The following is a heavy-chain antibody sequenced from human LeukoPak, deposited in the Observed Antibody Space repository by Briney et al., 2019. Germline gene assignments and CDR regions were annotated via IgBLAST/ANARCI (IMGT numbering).Heavy chain of an antibody. CDR3: ARESDYYDLADAFDI. CDR2: ISYDGSNK. V-gene: IGHV3-30-3*01. CDR1: GFTFSSYA. D-gene: IGHD3-22*01. Sequence: GGSLRLSCAASGFTFSSYAMHWVRQAPGKGLEWVAVISYDGSNKYYADSVKGRFTISRGNSKNTLYLQMNSLRAEDTAVYYCARESDYYDLADAFDIWGQGTMVTVSS. J-gene: IGHJ3*02.